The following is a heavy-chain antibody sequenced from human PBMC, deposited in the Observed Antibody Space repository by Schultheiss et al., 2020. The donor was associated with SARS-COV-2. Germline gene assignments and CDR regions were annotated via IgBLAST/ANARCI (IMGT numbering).Heavy chain of an antibody. J-gene: IGHJ5*02. V-gene: IGHV4-38-2*01. CDR2: IYHSGST. Sequence: SETLSLTCAVSGYSISSGYYWGWIRQPPGKGLEWIGSIYHSGSTNYNPSLKSRVTISVDTSKNQFSLKLSSVTAADTAVYYCARLPGVLRFLRFDPWGQGTLVTVSS. CDR1: GYSISSGYY. CDR3: ARLPGVLRFLRFDP. D-gene: IGHD3-3*01.